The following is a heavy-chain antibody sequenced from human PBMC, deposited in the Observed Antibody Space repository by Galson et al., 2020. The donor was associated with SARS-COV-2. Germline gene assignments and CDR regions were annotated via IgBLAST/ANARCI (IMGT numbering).Heavy chain of an antibody. CDR3: ARDPNSSGYDYSYFDY. J-gene: IGHJ4*02. CDR1: GFTFSIYA. D-gene: IGHD5-12*01. CDR2: ISDDGTNK. Sequence: SCAASGFTFSIYAMHWVRQAPGKGLEWVAVISDDGTNKYYADSVKGRFTISRDDSKNTLSLQMNSLRAEDTAVYYCARDPNSSGYDYSYFDYWGQGTLVTVSS. V-gene: IGHV3-30*04.